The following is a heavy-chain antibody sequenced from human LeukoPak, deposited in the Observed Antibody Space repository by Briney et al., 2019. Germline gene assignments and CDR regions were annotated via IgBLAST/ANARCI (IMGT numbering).Heavy chain of an antibody. V-gene: IGHV4-38-2*02. Sequence: SETLSLTCTVSGYSISSGYYWGWIRQPPGKGLEWIGSIYHSGSTYYNPSLKSRVTISVDTSKNQFSLKLSSVTAAETAVYYCARESLDEYCSSTSCYTPYYYYYYMDVWGKGTTVTVSS. CDR1: GYSISSGYY. D-gene: IGHD2-2*02. CDR2: IYHSGST. J-gene: IGHJ6*03. CDR3: ARESLDEYCSSTSCYTPYYYYYYMDV.